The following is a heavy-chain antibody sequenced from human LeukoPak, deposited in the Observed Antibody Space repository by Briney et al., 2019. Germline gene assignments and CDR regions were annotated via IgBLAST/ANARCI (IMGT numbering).Heavy chain of an antibody. V-gene: IGHV4-34*01. D-gene: IGHD3-10*01. CDR1: GGSFSGYY. Sequence: PSETLSLTCAVYGGSFSGYYWSWIRQPPGKGLEWIGEINHSGSTNYNPSLMSRVTISVDTSKNQFSLKLSSVTAADTAVYYCARGLTFRDYYGSGSPWYYFDYWGQGTLVTVSS. CDR2: INHSGST. J-gene: IGHJ4*02. CDR3: ARGLTFRDYYGSGSPWYYFDY.